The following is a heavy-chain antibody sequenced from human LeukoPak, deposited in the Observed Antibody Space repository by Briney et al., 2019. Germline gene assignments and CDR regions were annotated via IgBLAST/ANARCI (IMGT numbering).Heavy chain of an antibody. Sequence: GGSLRLSCAASGFTFSSYWMSWVRQAPGKGLEWVANIKQDGSEKYYVDSVKGRFTISRDNSKNTLYLQMISLRAEDTAIYYCAKDSANFDSWGQGTLVTVSS. CDR2: IKQDGSEK. D-gene: IGHD3-10*01. J-gene: IGHJ4*02. V-gene: IGHV3-7*03. CDR3: AKDSANFDS. CDR1: GFTFSSYW.